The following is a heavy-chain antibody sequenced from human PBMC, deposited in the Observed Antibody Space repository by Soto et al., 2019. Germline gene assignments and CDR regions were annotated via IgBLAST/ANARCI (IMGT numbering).Heavy chain of an antibody. D-gene: IGHD3-10*01. CDR3: AREESGSGRPYYYGMEV. CDR2: ISAYNGNT. Sequence: ASVKVSCKASGYTFTSYGISWVRQAPGQVLEWMGWISAYNGNTNYAQKLQGRVTMTTDTSAITAYMELRSLRSDDTAVYYCAREESGSGRPYYYGMEVWGQGTTVTVSS. V-gene: IGHV1-18*04. CDR1: GYTFTSYG. J-gene: IGHJ6*02.